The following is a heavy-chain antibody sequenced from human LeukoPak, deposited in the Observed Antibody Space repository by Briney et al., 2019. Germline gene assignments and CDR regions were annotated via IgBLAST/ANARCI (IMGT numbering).Heavy chain of an antibody. CDR2: INHSGST. CDR1: GGSFSDYY. Sequence: PSETLSLTCAVHGGSFSDYYGSWLRQPPGKGQEWVGEINHSGSTNYNLSLKSRVTISVDTSHNQLSLKLSAVTPADTAVYYCARWARYYDFWSGYSNRYYYYNMDVWGKGTTVTVSS. J-gene: IGHJ6*03. CDR3: ARWARYYDFWSGYSNRYYYYNMDV. D-gene: IGHD3-3*01. V-gene: IGHV4-34*01.